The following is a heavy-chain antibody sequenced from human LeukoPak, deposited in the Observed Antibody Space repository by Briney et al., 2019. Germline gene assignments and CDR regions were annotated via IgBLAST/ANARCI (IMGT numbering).Heavy chain of an antibody. J-gene: IGHJ5*02. CDR1: GFTFSSYA. V-gene: IGHV3-21*01. CDR2: ISSSSSYI. D-gene: IGHD2-15*01. CDR3: AREGSINNWFDP. Sequence: PGGSLRLSCAASGFTFSSYAMNWVRQAPGKGLEWVSSISSSSSYIYYADSVKGRFTISRDNAKNSLYLQMNSLRAEDTAVYYCAREGSINNWFDPWGQGTLVTVSS.